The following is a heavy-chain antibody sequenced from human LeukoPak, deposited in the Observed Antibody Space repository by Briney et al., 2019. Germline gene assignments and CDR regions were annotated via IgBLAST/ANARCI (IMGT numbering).Heavy chain of an antibody. Sequence: PGGSLRLSCAASGFTVSSNYMSWVRQAPGKGLEWASLIYSDGSTYYADSVKGRFTISRDNSKNMMYLQMNSLRAEDTAVYYCARDGAVATIAAFDIWGQGTMVTVSS. CDR3: ARDGAVATIAAFDI. CDR1: GFTVSSNY. D-gene: IGHD5-12*01. CDR2: IYSDGST. J-gene: IGHJ3*02. V-gene: IGHV3-66*01.